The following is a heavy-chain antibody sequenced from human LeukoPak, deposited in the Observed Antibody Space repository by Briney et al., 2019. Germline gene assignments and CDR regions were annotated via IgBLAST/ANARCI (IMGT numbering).Heavy chain of an antibody. V-gene: IGHV4-34*01. CDR2: INHSGST. Sequence: PSETLSLTCAVYGGSFSGYYWSWIRQPPGKGLGWIGEINHSGSTNYNPSLKSRVTISVDTSKNQFSLKLSSVTAADTAVYYCARKSLKSYYMDVWGKGTTVTVSS. CDR1: GGSFSGYY. CDR3: ARKSLKSYYMDV. J-gene: IGHJ6*03.